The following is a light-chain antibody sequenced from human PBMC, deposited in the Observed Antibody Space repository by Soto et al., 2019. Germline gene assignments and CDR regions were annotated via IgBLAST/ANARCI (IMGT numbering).Light chain of an antibody. V-gene: IGKV3-15*01. CDR1: QSVRRN. J-gene: IGKJ1*01. CDR3: QQYNNWPGT. Sequence: EAVMTQSPATLSLSPGERATLSCGASQSVRRNLAWYQQKPGQAPRLLMYGASTRSTGIPARFSGSGSGTEFTLTISSLQSEDFAVYYCQQYNNWPGTFGQGTKVDIK. CDR2: GAS.